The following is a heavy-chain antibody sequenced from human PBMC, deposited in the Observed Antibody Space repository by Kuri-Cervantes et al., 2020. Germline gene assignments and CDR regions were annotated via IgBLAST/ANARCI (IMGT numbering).Heavy chain of an antibody. CDR3: AKDVFVDTAMAPLT. D-gene: IGHD5-18*01. V-gene: IGHV3-33*06. CDR1: GLTFSNYG. Sequence: LSLTCAASGLTFSNYGMHWVRQAPGKGLEWVAVIWYDGSYKYYADSVKGRFTISRDNSKNTLYLQMNSLRAEDTAVYYCAKDVFVDTAMAPLTWGQGTLVTVSS. CDR2: IWYDGSYK. J-gene: IGHJ5*02.